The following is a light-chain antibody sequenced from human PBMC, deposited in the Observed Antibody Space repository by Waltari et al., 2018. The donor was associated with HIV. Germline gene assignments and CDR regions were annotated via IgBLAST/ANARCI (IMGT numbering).Light chain of an antibody. V-gene: IGLV1-40*01. Sequence: LLTQPPSVSGAPGQRVTISCTGSRSNIGAGHDVHWYQQLPGTAPKLLIHGNSNRPSGVPDRFSGSKSGTSASLAITGLQAEDEADYYCQSYDSSLSGYVFGTGTKVTVL. CDR3: QSYDSSLSGYV. CDR2: GNS. CDR1: RSNIGAGHD. J-gene: IGLJ1*01.